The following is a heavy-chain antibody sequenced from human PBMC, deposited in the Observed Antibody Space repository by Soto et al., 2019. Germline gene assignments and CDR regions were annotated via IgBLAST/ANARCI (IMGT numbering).Heavy chain of an antibody. CDR1: GYTFTGYD. V-gene: IGHV1-2*04. J-gene: IGHJ6*02. Sequence: ASVKVSCKASGYTFTGYDMHWVRHAPGQGLEWMGWINPNSGGTNYAQKFQGWVTMTRDTSISTAYMELSRLRSDDTAVYYCARVTASYYYYGMDVWGQGTTVTVSS. CDR3: ARVTASYYYYGMDV. D-gene: IGHD5-18*01. CDR2: INPNSGGT.